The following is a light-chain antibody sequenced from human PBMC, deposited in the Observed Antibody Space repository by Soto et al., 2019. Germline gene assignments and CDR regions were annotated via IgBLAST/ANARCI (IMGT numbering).Light chain of an antibody. CDR3: QQYGSSLSWT. CDR1: QSVSSSY. J-gene: IGKJ1*01. V-gene: IGKV3-20*01. Sequence: EIVLTPSPGTLSSSQGERASLSCRAIQSVSSSYLAWYQQKPGQAPRLLIYGASSRATGIPDRFSGSGSGTDFTLTISRLEPEDFAVYYCQQYGSSLSWTFGQGTKVDIK. CDR2: GAS.